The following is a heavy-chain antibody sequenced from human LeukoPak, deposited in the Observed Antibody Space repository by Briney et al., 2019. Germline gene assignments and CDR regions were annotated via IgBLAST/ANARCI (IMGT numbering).Heavy chain of an antibody. V-gene: IGHV1-18*01. Sequence: APVKVSCKASGYTFTSYGISWVRQAPGQGLEWMGWISAYNGNTNYAQKLQGRVTMTTDTSTSTAYMELRSLRSDDTAVYYCARDYGSGLVYYYGMDVWGQGTTVTVSS. CDR1: GYTFTSYG. CDR2: ISAYNGNT. D-gene: IGHD3-10*01. CDR3: ARDYGSGLVYYYGMDV. J-gene: IGHJ6*02.